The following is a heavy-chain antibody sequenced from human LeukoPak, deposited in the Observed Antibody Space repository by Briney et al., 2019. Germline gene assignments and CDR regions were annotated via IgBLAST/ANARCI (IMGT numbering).Heavy chain of an antibody. CDR1: GYTFTSYG. Sequence: ASVKVSCKASGYTFTSYGISWVRQAPGQGLEWMGWISAYNGNTNYAQKLQGRVTMTTDTSTSTVYMELRSLRSDDTAVYYCARLYYYDSSGPNWFDPWGQGTLVTVSS. D-gene: IGHD3-22*01. J-gene: IGHJ5*02. CDR2: ISAYNGNT. V-gene: IGHV1-18*01. CDR3: ARLYYYDSSGPNWFDP.